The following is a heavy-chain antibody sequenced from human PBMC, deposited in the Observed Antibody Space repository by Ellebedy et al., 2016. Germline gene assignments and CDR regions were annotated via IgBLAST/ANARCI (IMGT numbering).Heavy chain of an antibody. CDR3: AKVSSYYFDY. V-gene: IGHV3-74*01. Sequence: GESLKISCAASGFTFSDYWMHWVRQAPGKGLVWVSRINSDGSSTSYADSVKGRFTISRDNSKNTLYLQMNSLRAEDTAVYYCAKVSSYYFDYWGQGTLVTVSS. CDR2: INSDGSST. CDR1: GFTFSDYW. J-gene: IGHJ4*02.